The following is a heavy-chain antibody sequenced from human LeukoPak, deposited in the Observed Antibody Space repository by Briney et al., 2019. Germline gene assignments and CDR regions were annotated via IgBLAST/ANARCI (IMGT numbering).Heavy chain of an antibody. J-gene: IGHJ6*03. D-gene: IGHD3-3*01. CDR1: GFTFSSYW. CDR3: ARGRGLRFLEWLSQGSTYYYYMDV. V-gene: IGHV3-7*01. CDR2: IKQDGSEK. Sequence: GGSLRLSCAASGFTFSSYWMSWVRQAPGKGREWVANIKQDGSEKYYVDSVKGRFTISRDNAKNSLYLQMNSLRAEDTAVYYCARGRGLRFLEWLSQGSTYYYYMDVWGKGTTVTVSS.